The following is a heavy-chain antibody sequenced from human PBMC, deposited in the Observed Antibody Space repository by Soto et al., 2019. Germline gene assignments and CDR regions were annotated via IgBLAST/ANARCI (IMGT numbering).Heavy chain of an antibody. CDR1: GGTFSSYA. CDR3: ASPRSIAAAAPFDY. V-gene: IGHV1-69*06. D-gene: IGHD6-13*01. Sequence: GASVKVSCKASGGTFSSYAISWVRQAPGQGLEWMGGIIPIFGTANYAQKFQGRVTITADKSTSTAYMELSSLRSEDTAVYYCASPRSIAAAAPFDYWGQGTLVTVPQ. CDR2: IIPIFGTA. J-gene: IGHJ4*02.